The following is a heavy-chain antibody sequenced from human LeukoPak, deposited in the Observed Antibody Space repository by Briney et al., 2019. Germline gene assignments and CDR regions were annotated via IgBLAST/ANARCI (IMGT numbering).Heavy chain of an antibody. CDR2: IKSKTEGGTT. D-gene: IGHD5-12*01. V-gene: IGHV3-15*01. Sequence: GSLRLSCAASGFIFSNAWMNWVRQAPGKGLEWVGRIKSKTEGGTTDYAAPVKGRFTISRDDSQNTVDLQISSLTAEDTAMYFCTTTYIVASTRKFGDYWGQGTLVVVSS. CDR1: GFIFSNAW. CDR3: TTTYIVASTRKFGDY. J-gene: IGHJ4*02.